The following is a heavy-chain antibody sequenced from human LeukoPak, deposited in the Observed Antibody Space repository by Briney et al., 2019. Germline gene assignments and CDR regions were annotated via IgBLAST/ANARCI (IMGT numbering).Heavy chain of an antibody. Sequence: GGSLRLSCAASGFTFSNYGMHWVRQAPGKGLEWVAVVSYDGSNKYYADSVKGRFTISRDNSKNTLYLQMNSLRAEDTAVYYCAKDIMVRGVRYYFDYWGQGTLVTVSS. D-gene: IGHD3-10*01. CDR1: GFTFSNYG. J-gene: IGHJ4*02. CDR3: AKDIMVRGVRYYFDY. V-gene: IGHV3-30*18. CDR2: VSYDGSNK.